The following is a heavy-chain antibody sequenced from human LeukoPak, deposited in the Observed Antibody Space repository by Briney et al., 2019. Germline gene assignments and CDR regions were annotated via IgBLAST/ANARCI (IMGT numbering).Heavy chain of an antibody. CDR1: GYTLTELS. V-gene: IGHV1-24*01. CDR2: FDPEDGET. Sequence: ASAKVSCKVSGYTLTELSMHWVRQAPGKGLEWMGGFDPEDGETIYAQKFQGRVTMTEDTSTDTAYMELSSLRSEDTAVYYCATVRDYYDSSGPFDYWGQGTLVTVSS. J-gene: IGHJ4*02. D-gene: IGHD3-22*01. CDR3: ATVRDYYDSSGPFDY.